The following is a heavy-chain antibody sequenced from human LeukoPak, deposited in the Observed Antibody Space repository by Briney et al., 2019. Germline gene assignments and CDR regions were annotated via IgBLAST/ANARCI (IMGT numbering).Heavy chain of an antibody. J-gene: IGHJ6*03. Sequence: PGGSLRLSCAASGFTFSSYGMYWVRQAPGKGLEWVAFIRYDGSNKYYADSVKGRFTISRDNSKNTLYLQMNSLRAEDTAVYYCAKSTYQIYYYYYMDVWGKGTTVTVSS. CDR1: GFTFSSYG. CDR3: AKSTYQIYYYYYMDV. D-gene: IGHD2-2*01. CDR2: IRYDGSNK. V-gene: IGHV3-30*02.